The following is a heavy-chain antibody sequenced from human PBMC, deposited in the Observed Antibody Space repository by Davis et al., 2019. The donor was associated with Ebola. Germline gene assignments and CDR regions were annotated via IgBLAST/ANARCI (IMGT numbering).Heavy chain of an antibody. CDR2: INSDGSST. Sequence: GESLKISCAASGFTFSSYWMHWVRQAPGKGLVWVSRINSDGSSTSYADSVKGRFTISRDNAKNTLYLQMNSLRAEDTAVYYCARVLYYYDSSGYYYFDYRGQGTLVTVSS. V-gene: IGHV3-74*01. CDR1: GFTFSSYW. CDR3: ARVLYYYDSSGYYYFDY. J-gene: IGHJ4*02. D-gene: IGHD3-22*01.